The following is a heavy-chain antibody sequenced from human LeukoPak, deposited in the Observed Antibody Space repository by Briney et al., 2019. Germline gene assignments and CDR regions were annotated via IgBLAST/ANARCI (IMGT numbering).Heavy chain of an antibody. CDR2: IDTSGNT. D-gene: IGHD6-13*01. CDR1: GGSISSYY. CDR3: ARVSSSWYQDWYFDL. Sequence: PSETLSLTCTVSGGSISSYYWSWLRQPAGKGLEWMGRIDTSGNTNYKPSLKRRVTMSVDTSKKQFSLKLSSVTAADTAVYYCARVSSSWYQDWYFDLWGRGTLVTVSS. V-gene: IGHV4-4*07. J-gene: IGHJ2*01.